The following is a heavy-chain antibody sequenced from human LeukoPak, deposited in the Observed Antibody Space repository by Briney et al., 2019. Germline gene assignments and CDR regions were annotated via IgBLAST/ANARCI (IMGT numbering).Heavy chain of an antibody. CDR2: ISTDGSVT. V-gene: IGHV3-74*01. J-gene: IGHJ4*02. CDR1: GFTFSTHW. CDR3: ARIGGSGRYSGHYFDH. Sequence: PGGSLRLSCAASGFTFSTHWMHWVRRAPGKGLVWVSRISTDGSVTSYADSVKGRFTISRDNAKNTMYLQMNSLRAEDTAVYYCARIGGSGRYSGHYFDHWGQGTLVTVSS. D-gene: IGHD3-10*01.